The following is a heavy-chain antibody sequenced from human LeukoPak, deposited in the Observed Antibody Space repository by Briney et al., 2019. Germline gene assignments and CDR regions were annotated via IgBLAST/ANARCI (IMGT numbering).Heavy chain of an antibody. CDR1: GLTFINYS. D-gene: IGHD4-17*01. J-gene: IGHJ4*02. V-gene: IGHV3-21*01. Sequence: PGGSLRRSCTAPGLTFINYSRNWVRQAPAKGLEWVSSISTNSAFIYYADSVRGRFTISRDNTKNSLYLQMDSLTADDTAVYFCACLRGPSDYWGQGTLVTVSS. CDR2: ISTNSAFI. CDR3: ACLRGPSDY.